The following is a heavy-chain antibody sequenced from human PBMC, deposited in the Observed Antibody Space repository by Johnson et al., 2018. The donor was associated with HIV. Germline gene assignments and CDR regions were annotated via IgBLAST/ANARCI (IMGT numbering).Heavy chain of an antibody. CDR1: GFTFNSHA. Sequence: VQLVESGGGVVRPGGSLRLSCAASGFTFNSHAMHWVRQAPGKGLEWVSGVSWNSGSLGYADSVKGRFTISRDSAKNSLYLQMNSLRAEDTALYYCAKSTAISTVTTGAFDIWGQGTMVTVSS. J-gene: IGHJ3*02. D-gene: IGHD4-11*01. V-gene: IGHV3-9*01. CDR2: VSWNSGSL. CDR3: AKSTAISTVTTGAFDI.